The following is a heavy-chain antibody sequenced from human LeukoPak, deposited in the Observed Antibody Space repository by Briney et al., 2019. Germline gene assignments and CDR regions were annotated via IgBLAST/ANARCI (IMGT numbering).Heavy chain of an antibody. CDR3: ARGGGATRIDY. CDR1: GDSLRNGTYH. V-gene: IGHV4-61*02. J-gene: IGHJ4*02. CDR2: TYTSGST. Sequence: SQTLSLTCYVSGDSLRNGTYHWSWIRQPAGKGLEWIGRTYTSGSTSYNPSLKSRVTISVDTSKHQFSLKLTSVTAADTAVYYCARGGGATRIDYWGRGTLVTVSS. D-gene: IGHD5-12*01.